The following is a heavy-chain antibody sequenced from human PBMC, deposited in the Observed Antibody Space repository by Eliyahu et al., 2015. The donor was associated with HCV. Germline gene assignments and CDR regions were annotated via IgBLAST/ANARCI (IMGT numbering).Heavy chain of an antibody. D-gene: IGHD4-17*01. CDR2: ISGSGGST. CDR3: AKDSWSSPTGFYGY. J-gene: IGHJ4*02. CDR1: GFTFSSYA. Sequence: EVQLLESGGGLVQPGGSLRLSCAASGFTFSSYAMSWVRQAPGKGVEWVSAISGSGGSTYYADSVKGRFTISRDNSKNTLYLQMNSLRAEDTAVYYCAKDSWSSPTGFYGYWGQGTLVTVSS. V-gene: IGHV3-23*01.